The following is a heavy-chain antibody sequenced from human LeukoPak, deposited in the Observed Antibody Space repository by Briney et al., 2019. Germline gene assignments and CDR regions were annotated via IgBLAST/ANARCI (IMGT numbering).Heavy chain of an antibody. CDR1: GGSISSYY. V-gene: IGHV4-59*01. CDR3: ARGYVGGYYYGMDV. Sequence: PSETLSLTCTVSGGSISSYYWSWIRQPPGKGLEWIGYIYYSGSTNYNPSLKSRVTISVDTSKNQFSPKLSSVTAADTAVYYCARGYVGGYYYGMDVWGQGTTVTVSS. J-gene: IGHJ6*02. CDR2: IYYSGST. D-gene: IGHD3-16*01.